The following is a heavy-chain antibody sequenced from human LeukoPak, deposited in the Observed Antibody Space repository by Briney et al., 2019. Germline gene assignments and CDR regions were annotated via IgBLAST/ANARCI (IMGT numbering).Heavy chain of an antibody. CDR2: IYYSGST. D-gene: IGHD3-22*01. Sequence: SETLSLTCIVSGGSLCGSSYYWGWIRQPPGKGLEWIGSIYYSGSTYYNPSLKSRVTISVDTSKNQFSLKLSSVTAADTAVYYFARHSYYYDSRCYPYYFDYWGQGTLVTVSS. J-gene: IGHJ4*02. V-gene: IGHV4-39*01. CDR1: GGSLCGSSYY. CDR3: ARHSYYYDSRCYPYYFDY.